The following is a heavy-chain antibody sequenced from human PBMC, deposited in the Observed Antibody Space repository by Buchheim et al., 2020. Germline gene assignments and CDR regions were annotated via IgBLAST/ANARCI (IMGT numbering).Heavy chain of an antibody. J-gene: IGHJ6*02. Sequence: EVQLVESGGGLVQPGGSLRLSCAASGFTVSSNYMSWVRQAPGKGLEWVSVIYSGGSTYYADSVKGRFTISRDNAKNSLYLQMNSLRAEDTAVYYCARDSGDSYYYYYGMDVWGQGTT. D-gene: IGHD4-17*01. CDR2: IYSGGST. CDR3: ARDSGDSYYYYYGMDV. CDR1: GFTVSSNY. V-gene: IGHV3-66*01.